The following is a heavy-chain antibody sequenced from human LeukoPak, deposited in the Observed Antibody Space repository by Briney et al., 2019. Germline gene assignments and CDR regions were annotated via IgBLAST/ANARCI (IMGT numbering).Heavy chain of an antibody. CDR1: GYTFTSYY. V-gene: IGHV1-8*01. D-gene: IGHD3-3*01. Sequence: VASVKVSCKAFGYTFTSYYMHWVRQATGQGLEWMGWMNPNSGNTGYAQKFQGRVTMTRNTSISTAYMELSSLRSEDTAVYYCARGVSLYYDFWSGYYDWGQGTLVTVSS. J-gene: IGHJ4*02. CDR3: ARGVSLYYDFWSGYYD. CDR2: MNPNSGNT.